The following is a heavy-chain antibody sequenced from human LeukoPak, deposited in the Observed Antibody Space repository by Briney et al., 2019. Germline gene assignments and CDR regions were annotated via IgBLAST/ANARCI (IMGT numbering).Heavy chain of an antibody. CDR1: GFTFSSYA. V-gene: IGHV3-30-3*01. CDR2: ISYDGSNK. D-gene: IGHD2-15*01. Sequence: GGSLRLSCAASGFTFSSYAMHWVRQAPGKGLEWVAVISYDGSNKYYADSVKGRFTISRDNSKNTLYLQMNSLRAEDTAVYYCARDRGWYPEQYFQHWGQGTLVTVSS. J-gene: IGHJ1*01. CDR3: ARDRGWYPEQYFQH.